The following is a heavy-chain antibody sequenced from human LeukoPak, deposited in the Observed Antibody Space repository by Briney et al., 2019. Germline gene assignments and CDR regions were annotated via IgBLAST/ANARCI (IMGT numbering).Heavy chain of an antibody. V-gene: IGHV1-69*04. CDR1: GGTFSSYT. J-gene: IGHJ6*02. D-gene: IGHD5-12*01. CDR2: IIPIFGIT. CDR3: ARDSIVTTKGYNYYGLDV. Sequence: SVKVSCKASGGTFSSYTISWVRQAPGQGLEWMGRIIPIFGITKYAQKFQGRVTITADKSTSTANMELSSLRSEDTAVYYCARDSIVTTKGYNYYGLDVWGQGTTVTVSS.